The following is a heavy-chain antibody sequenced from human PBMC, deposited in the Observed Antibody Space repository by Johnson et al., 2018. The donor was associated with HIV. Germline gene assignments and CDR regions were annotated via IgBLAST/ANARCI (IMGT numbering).Heavy chain of an antibody. V-gene: IGHV3-30*03. CDR1: GFTFSSYG. CDR3: ARESRLLTDAFDI. CDR2: ISYGGSNK. Sequence: VQLVESGGGVVQPGRSLRLSCAASGFTFSSYGMHWVRQAPGKGLEWVAVISYGGSNKYYADSVKGRFTISRDNSKNTLYLQMNSLRVEDTAVYYCARESRLLTDAFDIWGQGTMVTVSS. J-gene: IGHJ3*02. D-gene: IGHD5-18*01.